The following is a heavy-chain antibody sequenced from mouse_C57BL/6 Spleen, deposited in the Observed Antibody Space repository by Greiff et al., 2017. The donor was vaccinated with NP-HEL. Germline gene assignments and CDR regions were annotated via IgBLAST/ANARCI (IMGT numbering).Heavy chain of an antibody. V-gene: IGHV1-52*01. CDR2: IDPSDSET. CDR3: AREGNYGSSPYWYFDV. D-gene: IGHD1-1*01. CDR1: GYTFTSYW. J-gene: IGHJ1*03. Sequence: QVQLQQPGAELVRPGSPVKLSCKASGYTFTSYWMHWVKQRPIQGLEWIGNIDPSDSETHYNQKFKDKATLTVDKSSSTAYMQLSSLTSEDSAVYYCAREGNYGSSPYWYFDVWGTGTTVTVSS.